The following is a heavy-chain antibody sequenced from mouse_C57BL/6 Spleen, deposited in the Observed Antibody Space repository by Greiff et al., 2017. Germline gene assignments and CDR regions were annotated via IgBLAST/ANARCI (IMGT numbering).Heavy chain of an antibody. CDR1: GFNIKDDY. D-gene: IGHD4-1*01. CDR2: IDPENGDT. V-gene: IGHV14-4*01. CDR3: TTTGTEGDPWFAY. J-gene: IGHJ3*01. Sequence: EVKLQESGAELVRPGASVKLSCTASGFNIKDDYMHWVKQRPEQGLEWIGWIDPENGDTEYASKFQGKATITADTSSNTAYLQLSSLTSEDTAVYYCTTTGTEGDPWFAYWGQGTLVTVSA.